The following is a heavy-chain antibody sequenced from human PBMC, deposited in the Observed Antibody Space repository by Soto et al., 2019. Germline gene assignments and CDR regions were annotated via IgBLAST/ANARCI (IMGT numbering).Heavy chain of an antibody. CDR3: VRGGSSRSY. D-gene: IGHD3-16*02. CDR1: GFTFSNYI. V-gene: IGHV3-21*01. J-gene: IGHJ4*02. CDR2: LSSGSRYV. Sequence: GWSLRLSCTASGFTFSNYIMTWVRQAPGKGLEWVSSLSSGSRYVYYADSVKGRFTISRDDAKNSVYLQMNSLRAEDAAVYYCVRGGSSRSYWGQGSRVTVSS.